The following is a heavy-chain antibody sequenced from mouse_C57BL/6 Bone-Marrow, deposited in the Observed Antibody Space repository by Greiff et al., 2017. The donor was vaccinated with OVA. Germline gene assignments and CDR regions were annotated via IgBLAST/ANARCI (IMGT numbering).Heavy chain of an antibody. Sequence: VQLQQSGAELVRPGASVKLSCKASGYTFTDYYINWVKQRPGQGLEWIARIYPGSGNTYYNEKFKGKATLTAEKSSSTAYMQLSSLTSDDSAVYFCARRTVVATDYDVDYWGQGTTLTVSS. D-gene: IGHD1-1*01. CDR3: ARRTVVATDYDVDY. V-gene: IGHV1-76*01. J-gene: IGHJ2*01. CDR2: IYPGSGNT. CDR1: GYTFTDYY.